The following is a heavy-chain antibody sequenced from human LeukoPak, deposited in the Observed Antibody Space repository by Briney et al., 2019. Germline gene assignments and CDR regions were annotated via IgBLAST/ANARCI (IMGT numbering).Heavy chain of an antibody. CDR1: CGSISSYY. D-gene: IGHD3-3*01. CDR2: IYYSGST. J-gene: IGHJ4*02. Sequence: PSETLSLTCTVSCGSISSYYWSWIRQPPGKGLEWIGCIYYSGSTNYNPSLKSRVTISVDTSKNQFSLKLSSVTAADTAVYYCARGTYYDFWSGYSAYYFDYWGQGTLVTVSS. CDR3: ARGTYYDFWSGYSAYYFDY. V-gene: IGHV4-59*01.